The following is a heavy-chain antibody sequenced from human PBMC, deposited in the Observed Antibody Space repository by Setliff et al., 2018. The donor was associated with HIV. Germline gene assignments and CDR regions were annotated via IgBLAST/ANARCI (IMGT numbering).Heavy chain of an antibody. D-gene: IGHD3-16*01. J-gene: IGHJ4*02. CDR3: AHRLHIWDFFDY. Sequence: SGPTLVNPTETLTLTCTVSGFSLSNTRMGVSWIRQPPGKALEWLTHIFSDDEKSYSTSLKSRLTISKDTSKSQVVLTMTNLDPVDTATYYCAHRLHIWDFFDYWGPGTVVTVS. CDR1: GFSLSNTRMG. V-gene: IGHV2-26*01. CDR2: IFSDDEK.